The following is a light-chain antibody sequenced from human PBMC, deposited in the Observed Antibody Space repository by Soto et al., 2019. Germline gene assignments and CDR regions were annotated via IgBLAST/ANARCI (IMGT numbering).Light chain of an antibody. CDR1: QSIDNY. J-gene: IGKJ3*01. Sequence: DIQMTQSPSSLSASVGDRVTITCRTSQSIDNYLNWYQQKPGKAPKLLMFAASTLQSGVPSRFSGSGSETHFALTISSLQPEDHATYYCQQSYTPLFTFGPGTKVDLK. CDR2: AAS. V-gene: IGKV1-39*01. CDR3: QQSYTPLFT.